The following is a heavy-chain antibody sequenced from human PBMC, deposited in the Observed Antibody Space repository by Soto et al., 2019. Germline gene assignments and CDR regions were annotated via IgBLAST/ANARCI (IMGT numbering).Heavy chain of an antibody. J-gene: IGHJ6*02. CDR1: GFTFSSYA. D-gene: IGHD3-10*01. CDR2: ISGSGGST. CDR3: AKDRGSGSYYNAQPSDGMDV. V-gene: IGHV3-23*01. Sequence: GGSLRLSCAASGFTFSSYAMSWVRQAPGKGLEWVSAISGSGGSTYYADSVKGRFTISRDNSKNTLYLQMNSLRAEDTAVYYCAKDRGSGSYYNAQPSDGMDVWGQGTTVTVSS.